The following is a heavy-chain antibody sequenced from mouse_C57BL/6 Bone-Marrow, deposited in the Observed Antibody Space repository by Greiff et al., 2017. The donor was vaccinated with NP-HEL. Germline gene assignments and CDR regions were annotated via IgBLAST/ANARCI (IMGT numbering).Heavy chain of an antibody. J-gene: IGHJ3*01. Sequence: DVQLVESGPGLVKPSQSLSLTCSVTGYSITSGYYWNWIRQFPGNKLEWMGYISYDGSNNYNPSLKNRISITRDTSKNQFFLKLNSVTTEDTATYYCATRGRFAYWGQGTLVTVSA. V-gene: IGHV3-6*01. CDR1: GYSITSGYY. CDR3: ATRGRFAY. CDR2: ISYDGSN.